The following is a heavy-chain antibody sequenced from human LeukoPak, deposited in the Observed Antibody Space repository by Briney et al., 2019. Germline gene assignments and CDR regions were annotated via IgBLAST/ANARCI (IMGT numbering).Heavy chain of an antibody. V-gene: IGHV3-33*08. CDR1: GFTFSFYA. Sequence: GGSLRLSCAASGFTFSFYAMHWVRQAPGKGLEWVAVIWYDGSDKYYADSVKGRFTISRDNSNNTLHLQMNSLRAEDTAVYYCGRAMEVYQLLPDYWGQGTLVTVSS. J-gene: IGHJ4*02. CDR2: IWYDGSDK. CDR3: GRAMEVYQLLPDY. D-gene: IGHD2-2*01.